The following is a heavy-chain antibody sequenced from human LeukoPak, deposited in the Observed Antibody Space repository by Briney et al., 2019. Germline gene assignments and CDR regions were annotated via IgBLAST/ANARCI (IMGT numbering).Heavy chain of an antibody. CDR2: ISYSGVAT. CDR1: GFTFSSYA. D-gene: IGHD3-10*01. Sequence: GESLRLSCAASGFTFSSYAMSWVRQAPGKGLEWVSAISYSGVATYYADSVKGRFTISRDNSKITLFLQMNSLRAEDTAIYYCARRFGSGSYFDYWGQGTLVTVSS. V-gene: IGHV3-23*01. J-gene: IGHJ4*02. CDR3: ARRFGSGSYFDY.